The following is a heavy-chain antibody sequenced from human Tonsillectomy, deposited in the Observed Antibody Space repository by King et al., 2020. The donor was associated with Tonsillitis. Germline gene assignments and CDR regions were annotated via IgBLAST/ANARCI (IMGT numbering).Heavy chain of an antibody. Sequence: VQLVESGGGVVQPGGSLRLSCAASGFTFSNYGMHWVRQAPGKGPEWVAFIRSDGSNKFYADSVKGRFVIFSDNSKNTLYLQMNSLRAEDTAVYYCANGGDGFGSWGQGTLVTVSS. CDR2: IRSDGSNK. CDR3: ANGGDGFGS. CDR1: GFTFSNYG. J-gene: IGHJ5*01. V-gene: IGHV3-30*02. D-gene: IGHD3-10*01.